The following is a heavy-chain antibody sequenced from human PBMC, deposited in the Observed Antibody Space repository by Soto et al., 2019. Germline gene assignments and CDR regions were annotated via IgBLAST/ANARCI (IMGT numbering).Heavy chain of an antibody. Sequence: QVQLVESGGGVVQPGRSLRLSCAASGFTFSSYGMHWVRQAPGKGLEWVAVISYDGSNKYYADSVKGRFTISRDNSKNTLYLQMNSLRAEDTAVYYCAKEYLWFGESSVFDYWGQGTLVTVSS. CDR2: ISYDGSNK. CDR3: AKEYLWFGESSVFDY. CDR1: GFTFSSYG. D-gene: IGHD3-10*01. V-gene: IGHV3-30*18. J-gene: IGHJ4*02.